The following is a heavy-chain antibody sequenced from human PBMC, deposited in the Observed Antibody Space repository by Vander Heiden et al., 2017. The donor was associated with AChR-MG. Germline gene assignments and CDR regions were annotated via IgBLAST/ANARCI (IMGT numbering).Heavy chain of an antibody. V-gene: IGHV3-7*01. J-gene: IGHJ5*02. CDR3: ARLSDFWTFDP. CDR2: IKYDGRDK. D-gene: IGHD3-3*01. Sequence: EVQVVESGGGLVQPGGSLRLSCAASGFTFDNYWMTWVRQAPGKGLEWVAHIKYDGRDKYYVDSAKGRFTISRDNAKNSLYLKMNSLRAEDTAMYYCARLSDFWTFDPWGQGTLVTVSS. CDR1: GFTFDNYW.